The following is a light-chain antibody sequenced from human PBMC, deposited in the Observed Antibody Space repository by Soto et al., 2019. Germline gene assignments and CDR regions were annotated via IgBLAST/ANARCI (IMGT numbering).Light chain of an antibody. CDR3: QQYGSSPPYT. V-gene: IGKV3-20*01. CDR2: GSS. Sequence: EGVLTQSPGTLSLSPGERATLSCRASQSVSNKYLAWYQQKPGQAPRLLIFGSSDRATGIPDRFSGSGSGTDFTLTISRMEPEDVAVYYCQQYGSSPPYTFGQGTKLEIK. J-gene: IGKJ2*01. CDR1: QSVSNKY.